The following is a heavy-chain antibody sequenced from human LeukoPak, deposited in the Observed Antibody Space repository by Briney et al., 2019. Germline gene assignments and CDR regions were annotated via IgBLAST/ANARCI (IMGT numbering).Heavy chain of an antibody. V-gene: IGHV1-2*02. CDR3: ARDRGLPAVIGPPLYYFYMDV. CDR1: GYTLSDYY. CDR2: INPNSGGT. D-gene: IGHD2-2*01. J-gene: IGHJ6*03. Sequence: ASVKVSCKASGYTLSDYYIHWVRQAPGQGLEWMGWINPNSGGTDYAQRFQGRVTLTRDTSISTAYMELNSLTSDDTAIYYCARDRGLPAVIGPPLYYFYMDVWGKGTTVTVSS.